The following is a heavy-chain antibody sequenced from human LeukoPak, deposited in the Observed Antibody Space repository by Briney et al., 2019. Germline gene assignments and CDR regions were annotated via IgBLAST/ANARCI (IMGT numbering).Heavy chain of an antibody. D-gene: IGHD3-22*01. J-gene: IGHJ4*02. CDR3: AKSAYYDASGYYREYYFDY. CDR2: ISGSGGST. Sequence: GGPLRLSCAASGFTFSSYAMSWVRQAPGKGLEWVSAISGSGGSTYYADSVKGRFTISRDKTKNTLYLQMNSLRAEDTAVYYCAKSAYYDASGYYREYYFDYWGQGTLVTVSS. V-gene: IGHV3-23*01. CDR1: GFTFSSYA.